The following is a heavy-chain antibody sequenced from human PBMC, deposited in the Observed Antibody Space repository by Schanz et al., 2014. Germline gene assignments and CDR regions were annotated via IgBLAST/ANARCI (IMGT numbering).Heavy chain of an antibody. V-gene: IGHV3-23*01. J-gene: IGHJ4*02. CDR3: ARDRRNADLDY. CDR2: FNDGGVNK. CDR1: TSIFNHAW. Sequence: EVHLLDSGGGLVQPGGSLRLSCAASTSIFNHAWMSWVRQAPGKGLEWVSSFNDGGVNKYYADSVKGRFTISSDNSKSTLYLQMSSLRAEDTAVYYCARDRRNADLDYWGQGTLVTVSS. D-gene: IGHD1-1*01.